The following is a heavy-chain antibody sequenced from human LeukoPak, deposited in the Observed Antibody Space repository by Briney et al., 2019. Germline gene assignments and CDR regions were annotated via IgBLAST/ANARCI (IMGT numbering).Heavy chain of an antibody. CDR2: IYSGGST. V-gene: IGHV3-66*04. CDR3: ARQRLDAFDI. Sequence: GGSLRLSCAASGFTISKNYMSWVRQAPGKGLEWVSVIYSGGSTYYADSVKGRFTISRDNSKNTVFFQMNRLRAEDTAVYYCARQRLDAFDIWGQGTMVTVSS. CDR1: GFTISKNY. J-gene: IGHJ3*02.